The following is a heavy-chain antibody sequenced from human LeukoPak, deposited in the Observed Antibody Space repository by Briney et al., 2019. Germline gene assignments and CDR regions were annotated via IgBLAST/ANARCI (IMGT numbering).Heavy chain of an antibody. V-gene: IGHV4-59*01. CDR3: ARDKGYSSEFDP. CDR2: IYYSGST. D-gene: IGHD6-19*01. Sequence: SETLSLTCTVSGGSISSYYWSWIRQPPGKGLEWIGYIYYSGSTNYTPSLKSRVTISVDTSKNQFSLKLSSVTAADTAVYYCARDKGYSSEFDPWGQGTLVTVSS. J-gene: IGHJ5*02. CDR1: GGSISSYY.